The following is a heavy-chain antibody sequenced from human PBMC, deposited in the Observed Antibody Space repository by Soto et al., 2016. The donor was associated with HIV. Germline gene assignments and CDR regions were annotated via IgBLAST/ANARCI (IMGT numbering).Heavy chain of an antibody. Sequence: QVQLMQSGAEVKKPGASVKVSCKASGYTFSSYGITWVRQAPGQGLEWMGWIFVYNGNTKHAQKLQGRVTMTTDRSTNTAYMELRSLRSDDTAVYYCARGPPAAMREPFDIWGQGTMVTVSS. CDR1: GYTFSSYG. D-gene: IGHD2-2*01. CDR3: ARGPPAAMREPFDI. J-gene: IGHJ3*02. CDR2: IFVYNGNT. V-gene: IGHV1-18*01.